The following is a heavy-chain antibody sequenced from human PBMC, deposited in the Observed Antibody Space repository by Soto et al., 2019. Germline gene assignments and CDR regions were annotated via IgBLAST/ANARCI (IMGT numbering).Heavy chain of an antibody. V-gene: IGHV4-39*01. J-gene: IGHJ6*02. CDR2: IYYSGST. Sequence: QLQLQESGPGLVKPSETLSLTCTVSGGSISSSSYYWGWIRQPPGKGLEWIGSIYYSGSTYYNPSLKSRVTISVDTSKNQFSLKLSSVTAADTAVYYCARHYPTVTSGYYYYYGMDVWGQGTTVTVSS. CDR1: GGSISSSSYY. D-gene: IGHD4-4*01. CDR3: ARHYPTVTSGYYYYYGMDV.